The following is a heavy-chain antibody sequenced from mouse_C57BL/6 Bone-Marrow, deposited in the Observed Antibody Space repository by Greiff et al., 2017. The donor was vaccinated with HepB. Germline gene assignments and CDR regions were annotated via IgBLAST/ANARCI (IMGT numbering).Heavy chain of an antibody. Sequence: VQLQESGAELARPGTSVKVSCKASGYAFTNYLIVWVKQRPGQGLEWIGVINPGSGGTNYNEKFKGKATLAADKSSSTAYMQLSSLTSEDSAVYYCARRYYGSRLAWFAYWGQGTLVTVSA. D-gene: IGHD1-1*01. V-gene: IGHV1-54*01. J-gene: IGHJ3*01. CDR3: ARRYYGSRLAWFAY. CDR1: GYAFTNYL. CDR2: INPGSGGT.